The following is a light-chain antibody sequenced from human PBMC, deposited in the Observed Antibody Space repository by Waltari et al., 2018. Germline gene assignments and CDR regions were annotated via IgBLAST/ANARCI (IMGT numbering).Light chain of an antibody. V-gene: IGKV1-6*01. CDR2: GAS. J-gene: IGKJ2*03. CDR3: LQDFNYPRS. Sequence: ALQMTQSPSSLSASVGDRVTITCRASQGIGNHLGWYQHKPGKAPKVLIYGASTLESGVPSRFSGSGSGTDLTLTISSLQPEDFATYYCLQDFNYPRSFGQGTKLALK. CDR1: QGIGNH.